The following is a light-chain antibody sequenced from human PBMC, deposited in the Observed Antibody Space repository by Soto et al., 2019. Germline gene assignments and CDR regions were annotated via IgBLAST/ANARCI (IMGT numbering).Light chain of an antibody. J-gene: IGLJ2*01. CDR3: GTWDGSLNTQI. CDR1: SSNIGNNY. Sequence: QSVLTQPPSVSAAPGQKVTISCSGSSSNIGNNYVSWYQQLPGTAPKLLIYDNDKRPSGIPDRFSGSKSGTSATLGITGLQTGDEADYYCGTWDGSLNTQIVGGGTKLTVL. V-gene: IGLV1-51*01. CDR2: DND.